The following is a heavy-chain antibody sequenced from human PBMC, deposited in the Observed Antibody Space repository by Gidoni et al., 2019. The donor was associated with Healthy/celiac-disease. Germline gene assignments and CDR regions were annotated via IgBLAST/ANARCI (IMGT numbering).Heavy chain of an antibody. V-gene: IGHV3-7*01. CDR1: GFTFSSYW. J-gene: IGHJ3*02. Sequence: EVQLVESGGGLVQPGGSLRLSCAASGFTFSSYWMSWVRQAPGKGLEWVANIKQDGSEKYYVDSVKGRFTISRDNAKNSLYLQMNSLRAEDTAVYYCARESGGYSIDVAFDIWGQGTMVTVSS. D-gene: IGHD3-22*01. CDR2: IKQDGSEK. CDR3: ARESGGYSIDVAFDI.